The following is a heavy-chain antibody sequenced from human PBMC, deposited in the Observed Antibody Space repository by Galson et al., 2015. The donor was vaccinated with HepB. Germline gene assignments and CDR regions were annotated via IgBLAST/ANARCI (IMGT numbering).Heavy chain of an antibody. Sequence: SLRLSCAASGFTFSSYSMNWVRQAPGKGLEWVSYISSSSSTIYYADSVKGRFTISRDNAKNSLYLQMNSLRAEDTAVYYCARATYYYGSGRTLFDPWGQGTLVTVSS. J-gene: IGHJ5*02. CDR2: ISSSSSTI. CDR3: ARATYYYGSGRTLFDP. CDR1: GFTFSSYS. V-gene: IGHV3-48*01. D-gene: IGHD3-10*01.